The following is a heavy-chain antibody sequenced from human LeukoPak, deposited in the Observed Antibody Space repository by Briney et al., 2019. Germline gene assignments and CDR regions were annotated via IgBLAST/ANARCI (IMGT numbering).Heavy chain of an antibody. Sequence: KASETLSLTCTVSGGSISSYYWSWIRQPPGKGLEWIGYIYYSGSTNYNPSLKSRVTISVDTSKNQFSLKLSSVTAADTAVYYCARGRGRDIVVVVAATKTFDYWGQGTLVTVSS. CDR2: IYYSGST. CDR1: GGSISSYY. V-gene: IGHV4-59*12. D-gene: IGHD2-15*01. J-gene: IGHJ4*02. CDR3: ARGRGRDIVVVVAATKTFDY.